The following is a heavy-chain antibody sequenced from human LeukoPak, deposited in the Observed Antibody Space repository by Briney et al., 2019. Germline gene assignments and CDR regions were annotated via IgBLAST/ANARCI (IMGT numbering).Heavy chain of an antibody. J-gene: IGHJ5*02. CDR1: GGSFSGYY. CDR3: ARLTLVWDCSSTSCYPIIDWFDP. CDR2: INHSGST. Sequence: PSETPSLTCAVYGGSFSGYYWSWIRQPPGKGLEWIGEINHSGSTNYNPSLKSRVTISVDTSKNQFSLKLSSVTAADTAVYYCARLTLVWDCSSTSCYPIIDWFDPWGQGTLVTVSS. V-gene: IGHV4-34*01. D-gene: IGHD2-2*01.